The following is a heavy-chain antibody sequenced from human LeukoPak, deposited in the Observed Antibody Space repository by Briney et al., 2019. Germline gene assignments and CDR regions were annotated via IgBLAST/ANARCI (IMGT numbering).Heavy chain of an antibody. D-gene: IGHD3-3*01. Sequence: SETLSLTCAVYGGPLSGSYWSWIRQPPGKGLEWIGEINHSGSANYNPSLKSRVTLSIDKSKNQFSLNVNSVTAADTAVYYCARARRDSGYYKVDYWGQGTLVTVSS. CDR3: ARARRDSGYYKVDY. J-gene: IGHJ4*02. V-gene: IGHV4-34*01. CDR1: GGPLSGSY. CDR2: INHSGSA.